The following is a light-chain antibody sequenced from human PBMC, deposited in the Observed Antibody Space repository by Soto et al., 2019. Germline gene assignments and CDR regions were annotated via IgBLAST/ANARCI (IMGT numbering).Light chain of an antibody. Sequence: QSVLTQPTSASGTPGQRVTISCSGSSSNIGSNIVNWYQQLPGTAPKLLIYNDDRRPSGVPDRFSGSKSGTSASLAISGLQSEDEADYYCAAWDDRLNGPVVFGGGTKLTVL. CDR3: AAWDDRLNGPVV. J-gene: IGLJ2*01. V-gene: IGLV1-44*01. CDR1: SSNIGSNI. CDR2: NDD.